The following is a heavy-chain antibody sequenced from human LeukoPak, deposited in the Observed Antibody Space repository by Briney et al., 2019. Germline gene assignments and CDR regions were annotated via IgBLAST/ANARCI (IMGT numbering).Heavy chain of an antibody. CDR2: ISGSGGST. V-gene: IGHV3-23*01. CDR1: GFTFSSYA. D-gene: IGHD6-6*01. CDR3: AKSPRYSSSSGFDY. Sequence: GGSLRLSCAASGFTFSSYAMSWVRQAPGKGLEWVSAISGSGGSTYYADSVKGRFTISRDYSKNTLYLQMNSLRAEDTAVYYCAKSPRYSSSSGFDYWGQGTLVTVSS. J-gene: IGHJ4*02.